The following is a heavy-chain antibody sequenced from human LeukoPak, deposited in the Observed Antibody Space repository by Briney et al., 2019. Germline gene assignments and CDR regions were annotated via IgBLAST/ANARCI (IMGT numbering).Heavy chain of an antibody. CDR2: ISAYNGNT. CDR1: GYTFTSYG. CDR3: ASTSPYYYYYMNV. Sequence: ASVKVSCKASGYTFTSYGISWVRQAPGQGLEWMGWISAYNGNTNYAQKLQGRVTMTTDTSTSTAYMELRSLRSDDTAVYYCASTSPYYYYYMNVWGKGTTVNVSS. V-gene: IGHV1-18*01. J-gene: IGHJ6*03.